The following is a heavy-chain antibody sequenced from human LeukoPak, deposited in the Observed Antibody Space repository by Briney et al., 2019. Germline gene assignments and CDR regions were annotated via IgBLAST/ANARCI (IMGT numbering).Heavy chain of an antibody. Sequence: GASVKVSCKASGYTFTSYGISWVRQAPGQGLEWMGWISAYNGNTNYAQRLQGRVTMTTDTSTGTAYMELRSLRSDDTAVYYCARVRYFEGERTYYYYYMDVWGKGTTVTISS. V-gene: IGHV1-18*01. CDR1: GYTFTSYG. J-gene: IGHJ6*03. D-gene: IGHD3-9*01. CDR2: ISAYNGNT. CDR3: ARVRYFEGERTYYYYYMDV.